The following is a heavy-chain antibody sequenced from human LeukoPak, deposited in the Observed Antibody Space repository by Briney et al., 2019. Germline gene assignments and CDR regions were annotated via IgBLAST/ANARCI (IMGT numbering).Heavy chain of an antibody. CDR1: GFTFSSYS. J-gene: IGHJ6*02. D-gene: IGHD3-10*01. Sequence: PGGSLRLSCAASGFTFSSYSMNWVRQAPGKGLEWVSGISWNSGSIGYADSVKGRFTISRDNAKNSLYLQMNSLRAEDTALYYCAKGGSGRNHDYYYYGMDVWGQGTTVTVSS. V-gene: IGHV3-9*01. CDR2: ISWNSGSI. CDR3: AKGGSGRNHDYYYYGMDV.